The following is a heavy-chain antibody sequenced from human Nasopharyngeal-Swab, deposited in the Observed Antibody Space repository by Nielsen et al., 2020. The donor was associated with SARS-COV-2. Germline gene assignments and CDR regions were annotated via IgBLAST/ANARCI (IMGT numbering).Heavy chain of an antibody. Sequence: VRPTPGKGLEWVAVIWNDGSNKYYADSVKGRFTISRDNLKNSLFLQMNSLRAEDTAVYYCASSPSRGWYEYHLDNWGQGTLVTVSS. CDR2: IWNDGSNK. V-gene: IGHV3-33*01. CDR3: ASSPSRGWYEYHLDN. D-gene: IGHD6-19*01. J-gene: IGHJ4*02.